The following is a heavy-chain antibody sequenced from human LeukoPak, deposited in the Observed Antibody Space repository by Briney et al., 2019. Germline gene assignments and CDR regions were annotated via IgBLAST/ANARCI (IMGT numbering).Heavy chain of an antibody. CDR3: ARGLWFGELNWFDP. CDR1: GGSISSYY. J-gene: IGHJ5*02. D-gene: IGHD3-10*01. Sequence: SETLSLTCTVSGGSISSYYWSWIRQPPGKGLEWIGYIYYSGSTNYNPSLKSRVTISVDTSKNQFSLKLSSVTAADTAVYYCARGLWFGELNWFDPWGQGTLVIVAS. V-gene: IGHV4-59*12. CDR2: IYYSGST.